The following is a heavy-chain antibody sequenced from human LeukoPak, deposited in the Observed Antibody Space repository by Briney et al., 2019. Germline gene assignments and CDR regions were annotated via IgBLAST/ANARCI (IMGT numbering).Heavy chain of an antibody. CDR2: IYYSGST. D-gene: IGHD3-3*01. V-gene: IGHV4-61*05. CDR3: GRMEYYFDY. CDR1: GGSISSTSCY. J-gene: IGHJ4*02. Sequence: SETLSLTCTVSGGSISSTSCYWGWIREPPGKGLEWIGYIYYSGSTNYNPSLKSRVTMSADTSKNQFSLRLSSVTAADTAVYYCGRMEYYFDYWGQGTLVTVSS.